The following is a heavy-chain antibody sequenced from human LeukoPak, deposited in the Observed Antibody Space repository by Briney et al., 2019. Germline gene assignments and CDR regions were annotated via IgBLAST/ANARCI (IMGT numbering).Heavy chain of an antibody. J-gene: IGHJ4*02. CDR2: ISGSGGST. D-gene: IGHD4-17*01. CDR3: AKRLTVTTEGDY. Sequence: PGGSLRLSCAASGFTFSSYAMSWVRHAPGKGVEWVSAISGSGGSTYYADSVKGRFTISRDNSKNTLYLQMNSLRAEDTAVYYCAKRLTVTTEGDYWGQGTLVTVSS. V-gene: IGHV3-23*01. CDR1: GFTFSSYA.